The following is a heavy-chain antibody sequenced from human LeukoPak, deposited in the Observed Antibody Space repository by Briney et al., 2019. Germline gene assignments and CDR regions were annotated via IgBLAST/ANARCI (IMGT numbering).Heavy chain of an antibody. Sequence: PGGSLRLSCAASGFTFSSYGMHWVRQAPGKGLEWVAVISYDGSNKYYADSVKGRFTISRDNSKNTLYLQMNSLRAEDTAVYYCAKDIDYGDPHDAFDIWGQGTMVTVSS. CDR3: AKDIDYGDPHDAFDI. J-gene: IGHJ3*02. V-gene: IGHV3-30*18. D-gene: IGHD4-17*01. CDR2: ISYDGSNK. CDR1: GFTFSSYG.